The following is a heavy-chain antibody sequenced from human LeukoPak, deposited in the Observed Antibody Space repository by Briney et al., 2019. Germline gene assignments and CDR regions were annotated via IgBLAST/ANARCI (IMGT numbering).Heavy chain of an antibody. J-gene: IGHJ2*01. CDR3: ARLAVWYESSETQGYFDL. Sequence: VASVKVSCKASGGTFSSYAISWVRQAPGQGLEWMGGIIPIFGTANYAQKFQGRVTITADESTSTAYMELSSLRSEDTAVYYCARLAVWYESSETQGYFDLWGRGTLVTVSS. D-gene: IGHD3-22*01. CDR1: GGTFSSYA. V-gene: IGHV1-69*13. CDR2: IIPIFGTA.